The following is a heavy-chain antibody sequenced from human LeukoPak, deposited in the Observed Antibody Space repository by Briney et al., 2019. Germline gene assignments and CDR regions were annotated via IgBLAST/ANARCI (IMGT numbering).Heavy chain of an antibody. D-gene: IGHD4-17*01. Sequence: PSETLSLTCTVSGGSISSYYWSWIRQPPGKGLEWIGYIYYSGSTNYNPSLKSRATISVDTSKNQFSLKLSSVTAADTAVYYCARVGDYGDYGHWFDPWGQGTLVTVSS. V-gene: IGHV4-59*01. CDR3: ARVGDYGDYGHWFDP. CDR1: GGSISSYY. J-gene: IGHJ5*02. CDR2: IYYSGST.